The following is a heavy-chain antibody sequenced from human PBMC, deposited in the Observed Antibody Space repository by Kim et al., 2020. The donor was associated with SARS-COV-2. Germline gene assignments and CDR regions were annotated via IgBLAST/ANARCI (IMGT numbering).Heavy chain of an antibody. Sequence: VKGRFTISRDNSKNTLYLQMNSLRAEDTAVYYCAKGTTYYYDSSGLMGGYWGQGTLVTVSS. CDR3: AKGTTYYYDSSGLMGGY. D-gene: IGHD3-22*01. J-gene: IGHJ4*02. V-gene: IGHV3-23*01.